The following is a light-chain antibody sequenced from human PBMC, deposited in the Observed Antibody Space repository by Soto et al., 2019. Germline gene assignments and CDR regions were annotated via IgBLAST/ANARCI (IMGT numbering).Light chain of an antibody. CDR1: QDISNY. CDR3: QQFHNVPYT. Sequence: IQMTQSPSSLSASVGDRVSITCQASQDISNYLSWYQLRPGTAPKLLIYDASDLETGVPSRFSGSGSGTDFTFTINNLQPEDIATYFCQQFHNVPYTFGQGTKLEIK. J-gene: IGKJ2*01. CDR2: DAS. V-gene: IGKV1-33*01.